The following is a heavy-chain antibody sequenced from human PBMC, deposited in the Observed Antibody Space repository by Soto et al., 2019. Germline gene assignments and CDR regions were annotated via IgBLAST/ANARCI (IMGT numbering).Heavy chain of an antibody. CDR3: ASAKAVVIAALGI. Sequence: EVQLLESGGSLVQPGGSLRLSCTASGFTFSSSAVNWVRQAPGQGLEWVASVSENGGSRGGTYYADSVKGRFTISRDNSKNTLYLQMDSLRGADTAVYYCASAKAVVIAALGIWGQGTMVTVSS. V-gene: IGHV3-23*01. J-gene: IGHJ3*02. D-gene: IGHD2-21*01. CDR2: VSENGGSRGGT. CDR1: GFTFSSSA.